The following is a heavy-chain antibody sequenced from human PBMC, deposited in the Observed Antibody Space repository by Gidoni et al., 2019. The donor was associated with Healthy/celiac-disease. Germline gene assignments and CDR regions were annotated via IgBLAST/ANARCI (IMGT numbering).Heavy chain of an antibody. CDR1: GFTFSSYS. V-gene: IGHV3-21*01. CDR3: GSAVTTAYYYYYYMDV. D-gene: IGHD4-17*01. Sequence: EVQLVESGGGLVKPGGSLRLSCAASGFTFSSYSMNWVRQAPGKGLEWVSSISSSSSYIYYADSVKGRFTISRDNAKNSLYLQMNSLRAEDTAVYYCGSAVTTAYYYYYYMDVWGKGTTVTVSS. CDR2: ISSSSSYI. J-gene: IGHJ6*03.